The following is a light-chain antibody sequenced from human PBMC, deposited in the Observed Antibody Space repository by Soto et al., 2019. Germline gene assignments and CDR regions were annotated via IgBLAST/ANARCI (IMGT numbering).Light chain of an antibody. CDR1: QSVSGN. V-gene: IGKV3-15*01. Sequence: EVVMTQSPATLSVSPGERVPLSCPARQSVSGNLAWYQQKPGQAPRLLIHGASTRATDIPARFSGSGSGTEFTLTITRLQSEDFAVYYCQQYNNWPPGLTVGRGTKVDIK. CDR2: GAS. J-gene: IGKJ4*01. CDR3: QQYNNWPPGLT.